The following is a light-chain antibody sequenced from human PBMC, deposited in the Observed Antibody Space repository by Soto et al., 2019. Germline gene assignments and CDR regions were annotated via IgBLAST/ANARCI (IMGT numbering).Light chain of an antibody. J-gene: IGKJ1*01. CDR2: KTS. CDR1: QSISIW. V-gene: IGKV1-5*03. Sequence: DGHMTQSPSTLSASVGDRVTITCRASQSISIWLAWYQQKPEKAPNLLIYKTSSLQSGVPSRFSGSGSGTELTLTISSLQPDDFASYYCQHYDDSSWTFGQGTKVEI. CDR3: QHYDDSSWT.